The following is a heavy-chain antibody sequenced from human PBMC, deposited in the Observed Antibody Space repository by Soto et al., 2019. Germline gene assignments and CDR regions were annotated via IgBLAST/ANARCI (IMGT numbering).Heavy chain of an antibody. CDR3: ARALFPDVDIYAMDV. CDR1: GFTFRDHA. D-gene: IGHD5-12*01. CDR2: IWNDGSNK. Sequence: GGSLRLSCAASGFTFRDHAMHWVRQAPGKGREWLAIIWNDGSNKFYAGSVQGRFTISRDNSKNTVYLQMNTLSAEDTAVYYCARALFPDVDIYAMDVWGQGTTVTVSS. V-gene: IGHV3-33*01. J-gene: IGHJ6*02.